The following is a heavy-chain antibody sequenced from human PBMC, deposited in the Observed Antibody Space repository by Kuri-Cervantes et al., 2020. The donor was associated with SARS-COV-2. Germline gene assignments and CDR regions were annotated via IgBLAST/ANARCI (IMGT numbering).Heavy chain of an antibody. Sequence: SVKVSCKASGGTFISSSITWVRQAPGQGLEWMGRINLMFDSANYAQKVQGRVTITADKSTRTTYMELSSPTSEDTAVYYCARDNSIAARRFDYWGQGTLVTVSS. J-gene: IGHJ4*02. V-gene: IGHV1-69*08. CDR1: GGTFISSS. CDR3: ARDNSIAARRFDY. CDR2: INLMFDSA. D-gene: IGHD6-6*01.